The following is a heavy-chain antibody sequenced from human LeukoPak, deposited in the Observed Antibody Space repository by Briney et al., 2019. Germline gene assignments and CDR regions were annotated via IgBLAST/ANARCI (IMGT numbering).Heavy chain of an antibody. D-gene: IGHD3-10*01. CDR3: ARIRARSGSKDFDY. Sequence: SETLSLTCTVSGGSGSSGSYYWSWIRQPPGKELEWIGYIYYSGSTNYNPSLKSRVTISVDTSKNQFSLKLSSVTAADTAVYYCARIRARSGSKDFDYWGQGTLVTVSS. J-gene: IGHJ4*02. CDR2: IYYSGST. CDR1: GGSGSSGSYY. V-gene: IGHV4-61*01.